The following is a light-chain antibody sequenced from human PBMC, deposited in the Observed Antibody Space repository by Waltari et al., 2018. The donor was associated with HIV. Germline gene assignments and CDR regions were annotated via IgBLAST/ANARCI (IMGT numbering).Light chain of an antibody. CDR1: ALPKLN. CDR2: KDN. Sequence: SYELTQPPSVSVSPGQTARITCSGDALPKLNAYWYQQKPGQAPVLVIYKDNERPSGIPERFSGSSSGTTVTLTISGAQAEDEADYYCQSADSSGSYVLGTGTKVTVL. V-gene: IGLV3-25*03. J-gene: IGLJ1*01. CDR3: QSADSSGSYV.